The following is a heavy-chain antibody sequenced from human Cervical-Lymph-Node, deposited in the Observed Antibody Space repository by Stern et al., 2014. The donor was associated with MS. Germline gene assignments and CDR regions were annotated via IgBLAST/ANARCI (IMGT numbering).Heavy chain of an antibody. CDR2: FNPKSGYT. Sequence: VQLVESGAEVKKPGASVKVSCKASGYTFTTYFIHWVRQAPGQGLEWMGQFNPKSGYTTYDQEFQGRVTKTRNRSINTAYMELTRLKSDDTAVYYCARTIRWFDPWGQGTLVTVSS. D-gene: IGHD3-9*01. J-gene: IGHJ5*02. V-gene: IGHV1-2*06. CDR1: GYTFTTYF. CDR3: ARTIRWFDP.